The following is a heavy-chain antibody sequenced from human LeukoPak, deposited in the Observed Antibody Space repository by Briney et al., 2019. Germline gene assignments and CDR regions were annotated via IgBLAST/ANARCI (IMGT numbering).Heavy chain of an antibody. CDR2: MHPNSGNT. CDR3: ARGRSRYCSSTSCQRNWFDP. J-gene: IGHJ5*02. Sequence: ASVKVSCKASGYTVTSYDINWVRQATGQGLEWMGWMHPNSGNTGYAQKFQGRVTMTRNTSISTAYMELSSLRSEDTAVYYCARGRSRYCSSTSCQRNWFDPWGQGTLVTVSS. D-gene: IGHD2-2*01. CDR1: GYTVTSYD. V-gene: IGHV1-8*01.